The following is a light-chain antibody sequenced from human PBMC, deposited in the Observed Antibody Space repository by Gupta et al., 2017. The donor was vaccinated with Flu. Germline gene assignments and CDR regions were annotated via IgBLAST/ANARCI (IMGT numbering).Light chain of an antibody. Sequence: GNTFTGQYVYWYQQKAGQAPLLLIYKDKERPSGIPERFSGSSSGTTVTLTISGVQSEDEADYYCQAADKTLTIWVFGGGTKLTVL. CDR3: QAADKTLTIWV. J-gene: IGLJ3*02. CDR1: TFTGQY. V-gene: IGLV3-25*03. CDR2: KDK.